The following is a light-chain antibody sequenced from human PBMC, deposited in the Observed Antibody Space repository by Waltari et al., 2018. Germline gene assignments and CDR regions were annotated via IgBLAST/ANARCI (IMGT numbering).Light chain of an antibody. CDR3: GTWDNNLSALV. Sequence: QSVLTQPPSVSAAPGQKVTISCSGSTSNIGNTYASWYQQLPGAAPKVFIYETEKRPSGIPDRFSGSKSGTSASLGITGLQTGDEAAYYCGTWDNNLSALVFGGGTRLTVL. J-gene: IGLJ2*01. CDR2: ETE. V-gene: IGLV1-51*02. CDR1: TSNIGNTY.